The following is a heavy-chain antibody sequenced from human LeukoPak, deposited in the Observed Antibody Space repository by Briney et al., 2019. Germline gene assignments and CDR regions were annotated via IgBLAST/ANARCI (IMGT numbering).Heavy chain of an antibody. J-gene: IGHJ6*04. Sequence: RGGSLRLSCGASGFTFSSYSMNWVRQAPGKGLEWVSSISSSSSYIYYADSVKGRFTISRDNAKNSLYLQMNSLRAEDTAVYYCARDKSGTAAAGTGYYYGMDVWGKGTTVTVSS. CDR2: ISSSSSYI. V-gene: IGHV3-21*01. D-gene: IGHD6-13*01. CDR3: ARDKSGTAAAGTGYYYGMDV. CDR1: GFTFSSYS.